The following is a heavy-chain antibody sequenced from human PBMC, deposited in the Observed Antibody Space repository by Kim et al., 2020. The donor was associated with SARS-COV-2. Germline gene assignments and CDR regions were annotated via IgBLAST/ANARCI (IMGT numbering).Heavy chain of an antibody. CDR1: GGTFSSYA. D-gene: IGHD6-19*01. Sequence: SVKVSCKPSGGTFSSYAISWVRQAPGQGLEWMGGIIPIFGTANYAQKFQGRVTITADKSTSTAYMELSSLRSEDTAVYYCARVPKAVAGTVWFDPWGQGTLVTVSS. V-gene: IGHV1-69*06. J-gene: IGHJ5*02. CDR2: IIPIFGTA. CDR3: ARVPKAVAGTVWFDP.